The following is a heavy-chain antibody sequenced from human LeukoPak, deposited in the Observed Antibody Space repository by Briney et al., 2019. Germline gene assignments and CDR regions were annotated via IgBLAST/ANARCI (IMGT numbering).Heavy chain of an antibody. V-gene: IGHV4-34*01. CDR1: GGSFSGYY. Sequence: SETLSLTCAVYGGSFSGYYWSWIRQPPGKGLEWIGEINHSGSTNYNPSLKSRVTISVDTCKKQFSLKLSSVTAADTAVYYCARTHCYYDYVWGSYRPNYFDYWGQGTLVTVSS. CDR2: INHSGST. D-gene: IGHD3-16*02. J-gene: IGHJ4*02. CDR3: ARTHCYYDYVWGSYRPNYFDY.